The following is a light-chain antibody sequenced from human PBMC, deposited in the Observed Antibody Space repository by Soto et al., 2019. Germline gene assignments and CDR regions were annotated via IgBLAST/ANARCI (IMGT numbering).Light chain of an antibody. CDR3: QQYNNWWT. J-gene: IGKJ1*01. CDR1: QSVNRN. CDR2: AAS. V-gene: IGKV3-15*01. Sequence: EIVMTQSPATLSVSPGERATLSCRASQSVNRNLAWYQQKPGQAPRLLIYAASTRATGIPARFSGSVSETEFTLTISSLQSEDFAVYYCQQYNNWWTFGHGTKVEI.